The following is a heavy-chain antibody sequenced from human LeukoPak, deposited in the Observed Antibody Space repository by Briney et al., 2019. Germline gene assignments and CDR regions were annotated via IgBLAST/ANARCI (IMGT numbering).Heavy chain of an antibody. D-gene: IGHD6-13*01. CDR1: GYTFTSYA. V-gene: IGHV1-3*03. Sequence: ASVKVSCKASGYTFTSYAMHWVRQAPGQRLEWMGWINTGNGNTKYSQEFQGRVTITRDTSANTAYMELSSLRSEDMAVYYCASDHLSIAATGMRYWGQGTLVTVSS. CDR3: ASDHLSIAATGMRY. CDR2: INTGNGNT. J-gene: IGHJ4*02.